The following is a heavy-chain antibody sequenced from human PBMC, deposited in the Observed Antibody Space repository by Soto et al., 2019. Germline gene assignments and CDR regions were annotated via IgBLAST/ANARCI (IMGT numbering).Heavy chain of an antibody. Sequence: GESLKISCKGSGYSFTSYWIGWVRQMPGKGLEWMGIIYPGDSGTRYSPSFQGQVTISADKSISTAYLQWSSLKASDTAMYYCARPGYSSSWHGYGMDVWGQGTTVTVSS. CDR3: ARPGYSSSWHGYGMDV. CDR2: IYPGDSGT. D-gene: IGHD6-13*01. V-gene: IGHV5-51*01. J-gene: IGHJ6*02. CDR1: GYSFTSYW.